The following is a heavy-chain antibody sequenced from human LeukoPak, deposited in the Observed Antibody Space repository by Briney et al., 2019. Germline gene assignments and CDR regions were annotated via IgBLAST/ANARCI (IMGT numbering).Heavy chain of an antibody. CDR1: GYTFTGYY. CDR3: AKGGWFGESIPYYFDY. D-gene: IGHD3-10*01. J-gene: IGHJ4*02. V-gene: IGHV1-2*02. CDR2: INPNSGGT. Sequence: GASVKVSCKASGYTFTGYYMHWVRQAPGQGLEWMGWINPNSGGTNYAQKFQGRVTMTRDTSISTAYMELSRLRSDDTAVYYCAKGGWFGESIPYYFDYWGQGTLVTVSS.